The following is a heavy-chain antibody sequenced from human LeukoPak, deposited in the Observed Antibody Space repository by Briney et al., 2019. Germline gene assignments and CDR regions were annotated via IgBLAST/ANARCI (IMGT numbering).Heavy chain of an antibody. CDR3: ARAPGEGWFDP. CDR2: IKQDGSEK. D-gene: IGHD4-17*01. Sequence: PGGSLRLSCAASGFTFSSYWMSWVRQAPGKGLEWVASIKQDGSEKYYVDSVKGRFTISRDYAKNSLYLQMNSLRAEDTALYYCARAPGEGWFDPWGQGTLVTVSS. V-gene: IGHV3-7*01. CDR1: GFTFSSYW. J-gene: IGHJ5*02.